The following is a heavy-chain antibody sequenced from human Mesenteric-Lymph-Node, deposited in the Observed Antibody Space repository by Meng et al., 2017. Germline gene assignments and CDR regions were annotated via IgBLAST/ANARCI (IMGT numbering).Heavy chain of an antibody. J-gene: IGHJ4*02. CDR2: IYIGGNT. V-gene: IGHV4-39*07. CDR1: GGSISSTSYY. CDR3: AIDSSGWQQEDY. D-gene: IGHD6-19*01. Sequence: SETLSLTCTVSGGSISSTSYYWGWIRQPPGKGLEWIGSIYIGGNTYYNPSLKSRVAISLDTSKNQFSLKLTSVTAADTAVYYCAIDSSGWQQEDYWGQGILVTVSS.